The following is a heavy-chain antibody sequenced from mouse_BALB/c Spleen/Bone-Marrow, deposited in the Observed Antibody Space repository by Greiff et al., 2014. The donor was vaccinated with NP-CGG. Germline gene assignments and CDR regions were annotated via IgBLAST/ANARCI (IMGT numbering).Heavy chain of an antibody. Sequence: QVQLKESGAELVRPGASGKLSCKASGYTFTSYWVKWGKQRPEQGLEGIGRIDPYDSETHYNQKFKDKAILTVDKSSSTAYMQLSSLTSEDSAVYYCARGGGSYAMDYWGQGTSVTVSS. D-gene: IGHD1-2*01. V-gene: IGHV1-52*01. CDR1: GYTFTSYW. J-gene: IGHJ4*01. CDR2: IDPYDSET. CDR3: ARGGGSYAMDY.